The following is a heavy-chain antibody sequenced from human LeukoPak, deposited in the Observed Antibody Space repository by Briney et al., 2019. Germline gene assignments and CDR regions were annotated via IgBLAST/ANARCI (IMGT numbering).Heavy chain of an antibody. CDR1: GGSISSYY. Sequence: SETLSLTCTVSGGSISSYYWSWIRQPPGKGLEWIGYIYYSGNTNYNPSLKSRVTISVDTSKNQFSLKLSSVTAADTAVYYCARSSSAGRRWFDPWGQGTLVTVSS. D-gene: IGHD6-19*01. J-gene: IGHJ5*02. CDR3: ARSSSAGRRWFDP. CDR2: IYYSGNT. V-gene: IGHV4-59*01.